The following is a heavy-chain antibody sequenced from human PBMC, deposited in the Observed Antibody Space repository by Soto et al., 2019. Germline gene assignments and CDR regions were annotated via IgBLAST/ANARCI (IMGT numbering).Heavy chain of an antibody. V-gene: IGHV1-3*01. Sequence: ASVKVSCKASGYTFTSYAMHWVRQAPGQRLEWMGWSNAGNGNTKYSQKFQGRVTITRDTSASTAYMELSSLRSEGTAVYYCASSSGSYWQLDYWGQGTLVTVSS. J-gene: IGHJ4*02. CDR1: GYTFTSYA. CDR2: SNAGNGNT. D-gene: IGHD1-26*01. CDR3: ASSSGSYWQLDY.